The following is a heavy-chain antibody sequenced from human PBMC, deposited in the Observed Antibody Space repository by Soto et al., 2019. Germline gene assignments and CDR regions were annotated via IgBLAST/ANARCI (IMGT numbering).Heavy chain of an antibody. V-gene: IGHV1-18*01. CDR1: GYTFTSYG. Sequence: ASVKVSCKASGYTFTSYGISWVRQAPGQGLEWMGWISAYNGNTNYAQKFQGRVTMTKDTSTDTAYMELSSLRSEDTAVYYCATGAYGSGSYYKGHYYYYMDAWGKGTTVTVSS. J-gene: IGHJ6*03. CDR3: ATGAYGSGSYYKGHYYYYMDA. CDR2: ISAYNGNT. D-gene: IGHD3-10*01.